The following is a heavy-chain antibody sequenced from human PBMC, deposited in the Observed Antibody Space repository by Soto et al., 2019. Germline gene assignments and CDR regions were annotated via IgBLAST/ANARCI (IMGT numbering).Heavy chain of an antibody. Sequence: QVELVESGGGVVQPGKSLRLSCVASGFSIRTYGMHWVRQAPGKGLEWVAVIWSDGSDQLYADSMKGRLTISRDNAKNPLYRQVTSLRAADTAAYFCATEPRMSSRGRGGMDVWGHGTTVIVSS. CDR2: IWSDGSDQ. CDR3: ATEPRMSSRGRGGMDV. J-gene: IGHJ6*02. V-gene: IGHV3-33*01. D-gene: IGHD3-10*01. CDR1: GFSIRTYG.